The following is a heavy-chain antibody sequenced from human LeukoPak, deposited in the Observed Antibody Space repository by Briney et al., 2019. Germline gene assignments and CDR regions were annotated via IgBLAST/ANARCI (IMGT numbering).Heavy chain of an antibody. Sequence: GGSLRLSCAASGFTFSSYGMHWVRQAPGKGLEWVAVISYDGSNKYYADSVKGRFTISRDNSKNTLYLQMNSLRAEDTAVYYCAKMGSGYSPLDYWGQGTLVTVSS. J-gene: IGHJ4*02. D-gene: IGHD3-22*01. CDR1: GFTFSSYG. V-gene: IGHV3-30*18. CDR3: AKMGSGYSPLDY. CDR2: ISYDGSNK.